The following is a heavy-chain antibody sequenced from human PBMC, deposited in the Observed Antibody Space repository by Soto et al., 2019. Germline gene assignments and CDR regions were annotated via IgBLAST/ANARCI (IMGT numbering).Heavy chain of an antibody. D-gene: IGHD5-12*01. J-gene: IGHJ4*02. Sequence: GGSLRLSCEASGFTFSNYGMTWVRQAPGKGLVWVSCINSDGNSTSYADSVKGRFTISRDNAKNTLYLQMNSLRAEDTAVYYCARDFTQRGEYSGESDYWGQGTLVTVSS. CDR3: ARDFTQRGEYSGESDY. V-gene: IGHV3-74*01. CDR2: INSDGNST. CDR1: GFTFSNYG.